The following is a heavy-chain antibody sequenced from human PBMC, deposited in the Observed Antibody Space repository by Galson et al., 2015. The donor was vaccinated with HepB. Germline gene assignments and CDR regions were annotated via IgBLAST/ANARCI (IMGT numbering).Heavy chain of an antibody. CDR3: ARVYNSGWYGHFDV. J-gene: IGHJ6*02. Sequence: SVKVSCKAYGYTFTSYGISWVRQAPGQGLQWMGWISSYNGHTNYPQHLQGRVTMTTDTSTSTAYMDLRSLRSDDTAVYYCARVYNSGWYGHFDVWGQGTTVTVSS. CDR1: GYTFTSYG. D-gene: IGHD6-19*01. V-gene: IGHV1-18*01. CDR2: ISSYNGHT.